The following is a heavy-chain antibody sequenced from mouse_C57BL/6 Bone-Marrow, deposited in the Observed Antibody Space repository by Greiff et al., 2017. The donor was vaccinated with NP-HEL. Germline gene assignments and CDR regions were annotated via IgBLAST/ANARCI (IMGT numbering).Heavy chain of an antibody. CDR3: TRDLWYWYFDV. V-gene: IGHV5-9-1*02. Sequence: EVKLMESGEGLVKPGGSLKLSCAASGFTFSSYAMSWVRQTPEKRLEWVAYISRGGDYIYYADTVKGRFTISRDNARNTLYLQMSSLKSEDTAMYYCTRDLWYWYFDVWGTGTTVTVSS. D-gene: IGHD1-1*02. CDR1: GFTFSSYA. CDR2: ISRGGDYI. J-gene: IGHJ1*03.